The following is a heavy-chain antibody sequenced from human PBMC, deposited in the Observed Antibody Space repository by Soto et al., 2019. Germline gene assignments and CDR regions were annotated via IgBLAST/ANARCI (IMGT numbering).Heavy chain of an antibody. CDR1: GLTFSDSA. Sequence: EVQLLQSGGDLVQPGGSLRLSCVASGLTFSDSAMSWVRQPPGKGLEWVSTISGGGLSTYYADTVKGRFTISRDNSQNTLYLQMNGLSAEDTAVYYCAKVFHDVRFYRGSFSFDSWGQGTLVTVSS. CDR2: ISGGGLST. D-gene: IGHD3-16*02. CDR3: AKVFHDVRFYRGSFSFDS. J-gene: IGHJ4*02. V-gene: IGHV3-23*01.